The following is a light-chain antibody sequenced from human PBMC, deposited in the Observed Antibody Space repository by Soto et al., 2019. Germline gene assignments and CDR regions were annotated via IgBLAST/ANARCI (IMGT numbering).Light chain of an antibody. V-gene: IGKV1-5*03. CDR1: HSFNNW. Sequence: DIQMTQSPSTLSASVGDTVTITCRASHSFNNWLAWYQQKPGGAPKFLIYRATTLERGVSSRFSGGGSGTEFTLTISSRQPDDSATYYCQQYNSYSWTFGQGTKVEIK. J-gene: IGKJ1*01. CDR2: RAT. CDR3: QQYNSYSWT.